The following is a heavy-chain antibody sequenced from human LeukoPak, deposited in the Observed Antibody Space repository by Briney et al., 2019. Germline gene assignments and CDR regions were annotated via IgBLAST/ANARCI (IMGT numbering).Heavy chain of an antibody. J-gene: IGHJ4*02. CDR3: ARDYGDEN. D-gene: IGHD4-17*01. Sequence: GGSLRLSCAASGFTLRSYWMSWVRQAPGKGLEWAANINQDGSERYYVDSVKGRFTISRDNAKNSLYLHMSSLRADDTAVYYCARDYGDENWGQGTLVTVSS. CDR2: INQDGSER. V-gene: IGHV3-7*01. CDR1: GFTLRSYW.